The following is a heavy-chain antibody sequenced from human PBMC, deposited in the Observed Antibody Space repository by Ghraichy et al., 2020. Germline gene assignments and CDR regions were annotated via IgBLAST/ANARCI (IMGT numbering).Heavy chain of an antibody. Sequence: GESLNISCTASGFTFGDYAMSWFRQAPGKGLEWVGFIRSKAYGGTTEYAASVKGRFTISRDDSKSIAYLQMNSLKTEDTAVYYCTRSSSSGVFDYWGQGTLVTVSS. J-gene: IGHJ4*02. V-gene: IGHV3-49*03. CDR1: GFTFGDYA. D-gene: IGHD6-6*01. CDR2: IRSKAYGGTT. CDR3: TRSSSSGVFDY.